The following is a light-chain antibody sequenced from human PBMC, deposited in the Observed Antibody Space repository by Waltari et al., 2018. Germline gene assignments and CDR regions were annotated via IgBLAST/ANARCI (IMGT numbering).Light chain of an antibody. J-gene: IGLJ2*01. CDR3: NSRDSSGNHLVV. CDR2: GKN. Sequence: SSELTQDPAVSVALGQTVRITCQGDSLRSYYASWYQQKPGQAPVLVIYGKNNRPSGIPDRFSGSNSRNTASLTITGAQAEDEADYYCNSRDSSGNHLVVFGGGTKLTVL. V-gene: IGLV3-19*01. CDR1: SLRSYY.